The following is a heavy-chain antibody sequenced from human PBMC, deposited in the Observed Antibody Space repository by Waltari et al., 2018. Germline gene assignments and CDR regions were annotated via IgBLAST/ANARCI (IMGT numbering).Heavy chain of an antibody. CDR2: ISHSGRT. J-gene: IGHJ4*02. D-gene: IGHD6-6*01. Sequence: QVQLQESGPGLVKPSETLSLTCTVSGYSISSGYYWGWIRQPPGKGLAWIGRISHSGRTNYNRSSRSRVTIAVDTTKNQFSRKRSSVTAADTAVYYGARGRQPVVGYWGQGTLVTVSS. CDR3: ARGRQPVVGY. V-gene: IGHV4-38-2*02. CDR1: GYSISSGYY.